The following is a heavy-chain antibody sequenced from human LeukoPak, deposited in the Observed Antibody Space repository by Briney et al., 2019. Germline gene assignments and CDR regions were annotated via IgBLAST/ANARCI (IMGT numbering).Heavy chain of an antibody. D-gene: IGHD5-12*01. V-gene: IGHV3-7*01. CDR1: GFTFSTYW. CDR3: ARDEVATIGGYYYYYMDV. CDR2: IKQDGSEK. Sequence: GGSLRLSCAASGFTFSTYWMTWVRQAPGKGLEWVANIKQDGSEKYYVDSVKGRFTISRDNAKNSLYLQMNSLRAEDTAVYYCARDEVATIGGYYYYYMDVWGKGTTVTISS. J-gene: IGHJ6*03.